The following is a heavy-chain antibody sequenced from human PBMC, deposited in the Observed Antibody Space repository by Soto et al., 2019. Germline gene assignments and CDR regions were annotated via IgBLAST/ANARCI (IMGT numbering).Heavy chain of an antibody. V-gene: IGHV3-30*18. D-gene: IGHD1-26*01. CDR2: SSYDGSNE. CDR1: GFTFRNYG. J-gene: IGHJ5*02. CDR3: AKDREHQLIRGWFDP. Sequence: QVQLVESGGGVVQPGRSLRLSCAASGFTFRNYGMHWVRQAPGKGLVWVAVSSYDGSNEYYADSVKGRFTISRDDSKNTLDLQMNSLRDEDTAVYYCAKDREHQLIRGWFDPWGQGTLVTVSS.